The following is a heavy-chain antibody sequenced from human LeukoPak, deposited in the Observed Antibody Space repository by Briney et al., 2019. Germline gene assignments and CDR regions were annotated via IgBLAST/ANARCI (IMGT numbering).Heavy chain of an antibody. D-gene: IGHD6-19*01. CDR1: GVTLSDYW. Sequence: GGSLRLSCAASGVTLSDYWMHWVRQAPGKGLVWVSRIKSDGSSRSYADSVKGRFTISRDNAKNTLYLQMNSLRAEDTAVYYCARSGEVAGTFAFDIWGQGTMVPVSS. CDR2: IKSDGSSR. V-gene: IGHV3-74*01. CDR3: ARSGEVAGTFAFDI. J-gene: IGHJ3*02.